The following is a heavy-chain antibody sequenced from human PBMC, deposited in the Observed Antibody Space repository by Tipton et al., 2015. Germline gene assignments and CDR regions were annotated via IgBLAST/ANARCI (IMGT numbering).Heavy chain of an antibody. CDR3: ARHEAAGTDY. D-gene: IGHD6-13*01. CDR1: EDIFRSYW. J-gene: IGHJ4*02. V-gene: IGHV5-51*01. CDR2: IYSGDSDA. Sequence: QLVQSGAVVKKPGESLKISCKGSEDIFRSYWIGWVRQMPGKGLEWMGIIYSGDSDARYSPSFQGQVTISADKSISTAYLQWSSLKASDTAMYYCARHEAAGTDYWGQGTLVTVAS.